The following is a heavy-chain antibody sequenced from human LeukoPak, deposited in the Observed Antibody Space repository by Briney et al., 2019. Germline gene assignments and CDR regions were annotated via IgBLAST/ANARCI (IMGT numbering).Heavy chain of an antibody. D-gene: IGHD5-18*01. CDR3: AKEWSSGYSYGYFDY. Sequence: GGSLRLSCAASGSTFSSYAMSWVREAPGKGLEWVSAISGSGGSTYYADSVKGRFTISRDNSKTTLYLQMNSLRAEDTAVYYCAKEWSSGYSYGYFDYWGQGTLVTVSS. CDR2: ISGSGGST. V-gene: IGHV3-23*01. CDR1: GSTFSSYA. J-gene: IGHJ4*02.